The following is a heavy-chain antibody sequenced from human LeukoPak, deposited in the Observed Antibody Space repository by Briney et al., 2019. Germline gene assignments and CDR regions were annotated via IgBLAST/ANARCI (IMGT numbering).Heavy chain of an antibody. CDR3: ARVRRYYDILTGQCDY. CDR1: GFTFSSYD. V-gene: IGHV3-13*01. D-gene: IGHD3-9*01. J-gene: IGHJ4*02. CDR2: IGTAGDT. Sequence: GGSLRLSCAASGFTFSSYDMHWVRQATGKGLEWVSAIGTAGDTYYPGSVKGRFTISRENAKNSLYLQMSSLRAEDTAVYYCARVRRYYDILTGQCDYWGQGTLVTVSS.